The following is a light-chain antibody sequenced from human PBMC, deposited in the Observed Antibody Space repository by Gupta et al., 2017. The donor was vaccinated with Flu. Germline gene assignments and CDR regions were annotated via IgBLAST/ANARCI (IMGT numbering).Light chain of an antibody. Sequence: GDTFTMTCRASQTIVIYLNWYQQKPGKAPKLLIYAASSLQSGVPSRFNGSGSGADFTLSISSLQAEDFATYYCQQSHSPPWTFGQGTKVEIK. CDR1: QTIVIY. V-gene: IGKV1-39*01. J-gene: IGKJ1*01. CDR2: AAS. CDR3: QQSHSPPWT.